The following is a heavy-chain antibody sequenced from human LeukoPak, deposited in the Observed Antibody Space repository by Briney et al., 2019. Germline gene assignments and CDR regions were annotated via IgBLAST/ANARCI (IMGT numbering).Heavy chain of an antibody. Sequence: PGGSLRLSCAASGFTFSSYGMHWVRQAPGKGLEWVVFIRYDGSNKYYADSVKGRFTISRDNSKNTLYLQMNSLRAEDTAVYYCANPFVAVTTNLGFDYWGQGTLVTVSS. CDR3: ANPFVAVTTNLGFDY. CDR1: GFTFSSYG. J-gene: IGHJ4*02. CDR2: IRYDGSNK. D-gene: IGHD2-21*02. V-gene: IGHV3-30*02.